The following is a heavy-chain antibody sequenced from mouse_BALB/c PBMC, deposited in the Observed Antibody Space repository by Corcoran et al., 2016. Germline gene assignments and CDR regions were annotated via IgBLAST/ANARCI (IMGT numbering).Heavy chain of an antibody. V-gene: IGHV1-26*01. CDR2: INPYNGAT. Sequence: EIQLQQSGPALVKPGASVKISCKASGYSFTGYYMHWVKQSHVKSLEWIGRINPYNGATSYNQNFKDKASLTVDKSSSTAYMELHSLTSEDSAVYYCAKGSSRYPDYWGQGTTLTVSS. D-gene: IGHD1-1*01. CDR3: AKGSSRYPDY. CDR1: GYSFTGYY. J-gene: IGHJ2*01.